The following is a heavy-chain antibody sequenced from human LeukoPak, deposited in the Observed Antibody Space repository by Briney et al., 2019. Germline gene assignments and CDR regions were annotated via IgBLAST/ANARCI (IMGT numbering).Heavy chain of an antibody. CDR3: ASQYYDFWSGYGAYYYYYYMDV. CDR2: IYYSGTT. J-gene: IGHJ6*03. Sequence: SETLSLTYTVSGGSISSDNYYWGWIRQPPGKGLEWIGSIYYSGTTYYNPSLKSRVTISVDTSKNQFSLKLSSVTAADTAVYYCASQYYDFWSGYGAYYYYYYMDVWGKGTTVTVSS. CDR1: GGSISSDNYY. D-gene: IGHD3-3*01. V-gene: IGHV4-39*07.